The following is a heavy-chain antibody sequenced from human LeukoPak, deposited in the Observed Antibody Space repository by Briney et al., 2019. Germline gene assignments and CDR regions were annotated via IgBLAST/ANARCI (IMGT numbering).Heavy chain of an antibody. D-gene: IGHD1-26*01. CDR2: ISASGDTI. CDR3: ARDPSWEILSYFDY. Sequence: GGSLRLSCAASGFTFRNYYMTWIRQAPGKDLEWVSYISASGDTIYYGDSVRGRFTISRDNAKNSLYLDMNTLKAEDTAVYYCARDPSWEILSYFDYWGQGTLVTVSS. J-gene: IGHJ4*02. V-gene: IGHV3-11*04. CDR1: GFTFRNYY.